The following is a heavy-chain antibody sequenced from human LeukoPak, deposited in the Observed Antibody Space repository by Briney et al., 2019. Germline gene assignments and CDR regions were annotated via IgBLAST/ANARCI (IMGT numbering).Heavy chain of an antibody. CDR2: IGTAGDT. J-gene: IGHJ5*02. Sequence: GESLRLSCAASGFTFSTYDMHWVRQATGKGLEWVSAIGTAGDTYYSGSVKGRFTISRENAKNSLYLQMNSLRAGDTAVYYCARGGRDPGGFDPWGQGTLVTVSS. CDR1: GFTFSTYD. CDR3: ARGGRDPGGFDP. D-gene: IGHD4-23*01. V-gene: IGHV3-13*01.